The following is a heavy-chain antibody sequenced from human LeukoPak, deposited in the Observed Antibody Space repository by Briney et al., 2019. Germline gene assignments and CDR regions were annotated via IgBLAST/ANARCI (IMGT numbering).Heavy chain of an antibody. CDR2: INTDGTVT. D-gene: IGHD6-19*01. CDR3: ATEQWLAPPPDS. V-gene: IGHV3-74*01. CDR1: GFTFSKYW. J-gene: IGHJ4*02. Sequence: GGSLRLSCAASGFTFSKYWMLWVRQAPGKGLESVSRINTDGTVTTYADSVKGRFTVSRDNADNTMFLQMNSVRDEGTAVYYCATEQWLAPPPDSWGQGTPVTVSS.